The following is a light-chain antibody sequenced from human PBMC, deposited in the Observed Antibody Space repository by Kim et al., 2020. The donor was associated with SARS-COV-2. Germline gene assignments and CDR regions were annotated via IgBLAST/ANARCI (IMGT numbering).Light chain of an antibody. CDR2: DAS. Sequence: DIQMTQSPYSLSASVGDRVTITCQASQDISNYLNWYQQKPGKAPKLLIYDASNLETRVPSRFSGSGSGTDFTFTISSLQPEDIATYYCQQYDNLPRYTFGQGTKLEI. V-gene: IGKV1-33*01. J-gene: IGKJ2*01. CDR1: QDISNY. CDR3: QQYDNLPRYT.